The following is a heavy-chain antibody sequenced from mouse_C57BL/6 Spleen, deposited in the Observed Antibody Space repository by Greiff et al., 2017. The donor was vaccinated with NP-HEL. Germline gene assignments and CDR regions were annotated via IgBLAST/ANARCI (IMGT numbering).Heavy chain of an antibody. CDR1: GYTFTSYW. D-gene: IGHD4-1*01. CDR3: ARRGLGRYFDV. J-gene: IGHJ1*03. V-gene: IGHV1-69*01. Sequence: QVQLQQSGAELVMPGASVKLSCKASGYTFTSYWMHWVKQRPGQGLEWIGEIDPSDSYTNYNQKFKGKSTLTVDKSSSTAYMQLSSLTSEDSAVYYCARRGLGRYFDVWGTGTTVTVSS. CDR2: IDPSDSYT.